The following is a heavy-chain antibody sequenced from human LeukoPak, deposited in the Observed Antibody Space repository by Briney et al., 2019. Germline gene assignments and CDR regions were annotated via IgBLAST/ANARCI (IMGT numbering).Heavy chain of an antibody. CDR3: GRDFGLTGTKRSFDI. CDR1: GFTFINSH. Sequence: GGCLRPAWAASGFTFINSHAGSIRQPGGSGREWLSYIGGSGTTIYYADYVKGRFTISRDKAKNTMDLQMNSLRAEDTDAYYCGRDFGLTGTKRSFDIWGQGTMVTVSS. D-gene: IGHD1-7*01. CDR2: IGGSGTTI. J-gene: IGHJ3*02. V-gene: IGHV3-11*01.